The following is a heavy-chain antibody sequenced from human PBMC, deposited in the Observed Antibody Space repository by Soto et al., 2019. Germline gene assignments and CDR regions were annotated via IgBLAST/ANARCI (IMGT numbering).Heavy chain of an antibody. CDR2: INQDGSEK. CDR1: GFTFRTYW. V-gene: IGHV3-7*05. CDR3: ARDGITSWYSYDYHGMDV. J-gene: IGHJ6*02. D-gene: IGHD5-18*01. Sequence: EVQLVESGGGLVQPGGSLRLSCGASGFTFRTYWLSWVRQVPGKGLEWVANINQDGSEKNYVDSVKGRFTISRDNAKNSLHLQMSSLRAEDTALYDCARDGITSWYSYDYHGMDVWGQGTTVTVSS.